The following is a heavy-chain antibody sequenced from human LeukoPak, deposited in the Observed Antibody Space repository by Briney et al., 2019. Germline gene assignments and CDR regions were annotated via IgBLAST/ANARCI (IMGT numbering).Heavy chain of an antibody. V-gene: IGHV4-34*01. J-gene: IGHJ4*02. Sequence: SETLSLTCAVYGGSFSGYYWSWIRQPPGKGLEWIGEINHSGSTNYNPSLKSRVTISVDTSKNQFSLKLSSVTAADTAVYYCASLIYDSSGYYFDKWGQGTLVTVSS. CDR3: ASLIYDSSGYYFDK. CDR2: INHSGST. D-gene: IGHD3-22*01. CDR1: GGSFSGYY.